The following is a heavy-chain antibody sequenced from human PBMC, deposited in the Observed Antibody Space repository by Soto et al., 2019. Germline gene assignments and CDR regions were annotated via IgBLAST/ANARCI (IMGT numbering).Heavy chain of an antibody. CDR1: GLTFSNYG. CDR3: ARAYYYVSGSYGLDV. J-gene: IGHJ6*02. V-gene: IGHV3-33*01. D-gene: IGHD3-10*01. Sequence: PGGSLRLSCEASGLTFSNYGMHWVRQAPGKGLEWVAVTWYDGSNKYYADSVKGRFTISRDNSKSTLYLEMNSLRAEDTAVYYCARAYYYVSGSYGLDVWGQGTTVTVSS. CDR2: TWYDGSNK.